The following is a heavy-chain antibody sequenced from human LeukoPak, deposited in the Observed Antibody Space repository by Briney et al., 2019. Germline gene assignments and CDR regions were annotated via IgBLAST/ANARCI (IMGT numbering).Heavy chain of an antibody. CDR1: GFTCSNYV. CDR2: INVGGAKT. J-gene: IGHJ3*02. CDR3: ARHYFYDSSGYDAFDI. D-gene: IGHD3-22*01. V-gene: IGHV3-23*01. Sequence: GGSLRLSCAASGFTCSNYVMSWVRQAPGKGLEWVSLINVGGAKTYYADSVKGRLTISRDNAKNTLYLQMNSLRAEDTAVYYCARHYFYDSSGYDAFDIWGQGTMVTVSS.